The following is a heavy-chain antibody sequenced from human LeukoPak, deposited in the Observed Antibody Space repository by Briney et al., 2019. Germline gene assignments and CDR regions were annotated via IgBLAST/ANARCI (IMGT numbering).Heavy chain of an antibody. Sequence: SETLSLTCTVSGGSISSGGYYWSWIRQHPGKGLEWIGYIYYSGSTYYNPSLKSRVTISVDTSKNQFSLKLSSVTAADTAVYHCVRIFGVAVIDYWGQGTLVTVSS. CDR3: VRIFGVAVIDY. CDR1: GGSISSGGYY. V-gene: IGHV4-31*03. CDR2: IYYSGST. D-gene: IGHD3-3*01. J-gene: IGHJ4*02.